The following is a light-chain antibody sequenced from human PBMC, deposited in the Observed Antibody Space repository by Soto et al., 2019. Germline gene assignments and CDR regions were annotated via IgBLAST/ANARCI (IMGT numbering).Light chain of an antibody. CDR1: QSVSSSY. CDR3: EQYGSSPWT. V-gene: IGKV3-20*01. CDR2: GAS. J-gene: IGKJ1*01. Sequence: EIVLTQSPGTLSLSPGERATLSCRASQSVSSSYLAWYQQKPGQAPRLRIYGASSRATGIPDRFSGSGSGTAFTLTIRRLEPEDFAVYYCEQYGSSPWTFGQGTKVEIK.